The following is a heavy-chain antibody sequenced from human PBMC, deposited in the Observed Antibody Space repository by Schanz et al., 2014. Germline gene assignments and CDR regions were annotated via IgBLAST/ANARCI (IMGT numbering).Heavy chain of an antibody. CDR2: MNPNSGNP. Sequence: QVQLVQSGTQVKKPGASVKVSCKASGYTFTNFYIHWVRQAPGQGLEWLGWMNPNSGNPGFAQKFRGRVTMTRNTSMSTAYIELHILTSEDTAVYYCARGRTFDYWGQGTLVTVSS. CDR1: GYTFTNFY. J-gene: IGHJ4*02. V-gene: IGHV1-8*02. CDR3: ARGRTFDY.